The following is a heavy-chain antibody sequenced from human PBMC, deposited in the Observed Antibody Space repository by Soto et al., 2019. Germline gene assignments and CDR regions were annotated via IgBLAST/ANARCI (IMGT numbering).Heavy chain of an antibody. D-gene: IGHD6-13*01. CDR1: GGSISSYY. V-gene: IGHV4-59*08. J-gene: IGHJ3*02. Sequence: SETLSLTCTVSGGSISSYYLSWIRQPPGKGLEWIGYIYYSGSTNYNPSLKSRVTISVDTSKNQFSLKLSSVTAADTAVYYCGRSYSSSWYRGHDAFDIWGQGTMVTVSS. CDR2: IYYSGST. CDR3: GRSYSSSWYRGHDAFDI.